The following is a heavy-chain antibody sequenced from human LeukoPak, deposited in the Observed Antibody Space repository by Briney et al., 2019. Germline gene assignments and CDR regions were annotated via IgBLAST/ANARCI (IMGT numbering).Heavy chain of an antibody. CDR2: IYYGGST. D-gene: IGHD2-15*01. V-gene: IGHV4-59*01. Sequence: PSETLSLTCSVSGDSINSNYWSWMRQPPGKGLEWIGYIYYGGSTNYNPSLKSRVSMSVDTSKTQFSLNLSSVTAADTAVYHCARLLAGCPGGRCRAHFDYWGQGTLVTVSS. CDR3: ARLLAGCPGGRCRAHFDY. J-gene: IGHJ4*02. CDR1: GDSINSNY.